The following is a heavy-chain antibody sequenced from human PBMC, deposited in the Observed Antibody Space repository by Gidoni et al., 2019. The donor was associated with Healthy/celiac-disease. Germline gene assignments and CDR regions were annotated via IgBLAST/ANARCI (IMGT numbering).Heavy chain of an antibody. J-gene: IGHJ6*02. V-gene: IGHV5-51*01. D-gene: IGHD3-10*01. CDR2: IYPADSDT. Sequence: EVQLVQSGAEVTQPGQSLKISCQRSGSSFTRHCIGWVGQMPGTGLEWMGIIYPADSDTRYSPSFQGQVTISADKSISTAYLQWSSLKASDTAMYYCARHGGGYGAGSYYHYYYGMDVWGQGTTVTVSS. CDR3: ARHGGGYGAGSYYHYYYGMDV. CDR1: GSSFTRHC.